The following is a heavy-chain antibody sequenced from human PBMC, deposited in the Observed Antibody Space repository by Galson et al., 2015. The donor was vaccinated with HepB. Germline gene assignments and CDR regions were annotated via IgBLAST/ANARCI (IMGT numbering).Heavy chain of an antibody. V-gene: IGHV1-69*13. CDR1: GGTFSSYA. Sequence: SVKVSCKASGGTFSSYAISWVRQAPGQGLEWMGGIIPIFGTANYAQKFQGRVTITADEPTSTAYMELSSLRSEDTAVYYCAGVGADSSGYSRDYYYYMDVWGKGTTVTVSS. CDR2: IIPIFGTA. D-gene: IGHD3-22*01. J-gene: IGHJ6*03. CDR3: AGVGADSSGYSRDYYYYMDV.